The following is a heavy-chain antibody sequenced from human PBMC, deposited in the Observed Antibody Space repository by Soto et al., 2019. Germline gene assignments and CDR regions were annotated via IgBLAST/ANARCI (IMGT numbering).Heavy chain of an antibody. CDR2: IYATGRS. D-gene: IGHD1-1*01. V-gene: IGHV4-4*07. CDR3: VRDGTKNLRDWFDP. CDR1: GASLSGYS. J-gene: IGHJ5*02. Sequence: QVQLQESGPRVVKPSDTLSLTCNVSGASLSGYSWSWIRQPPGKGLEWIGRIYATGRSDYNPSLKSRITISVDMSKKQFSLTLRSVTAADTAMYYCVRDGTKNLRDWFDPWGQGILVTVSS.